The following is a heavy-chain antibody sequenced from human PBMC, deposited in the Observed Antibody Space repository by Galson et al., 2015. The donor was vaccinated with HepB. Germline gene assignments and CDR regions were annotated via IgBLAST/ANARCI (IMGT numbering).Heavy chain of an antibody. CDR1: GFSLSTSGMC. D-gene: IGHD3-10*01. CDR2: IDWDDDK. J-gene: IGHJ4*02. Sequence: PALVKPTQTLTLTCTFSGFSLSTSGMCVSWIRQPPGKALEWLALIDWDDDKYYSTSLKTRLTISKDTSKNQVVLTMTNMDPVDTATYYCARIDYGSGSYYGAVFDYWGQGTLVTVSS. CDR3: ARIDYGSGSYYGAVFDY. V-gene: IGHV2-70*01.